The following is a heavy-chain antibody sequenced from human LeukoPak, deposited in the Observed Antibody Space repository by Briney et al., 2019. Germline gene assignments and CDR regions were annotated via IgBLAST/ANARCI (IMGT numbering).Heavy chain of an antibody. CDR1: GFPFSSYA. D-gene: IGHD2-15*01. V-gene: IGHV3-64D*09. CDR2: ISDSGGST. Sequence: GGALILSCSASGFPFSSYAMHWVRQAPAKGLEYVSAISDSGGSTYYADSVKGRVTISRDNSKNTLYLQMSSLRAEDTAVYFCVRGYSFGPYGMDVWGQGTTVTVSS. CDR3: VRGYSFGPYGMDV. J-gene: IGHJ6*02.